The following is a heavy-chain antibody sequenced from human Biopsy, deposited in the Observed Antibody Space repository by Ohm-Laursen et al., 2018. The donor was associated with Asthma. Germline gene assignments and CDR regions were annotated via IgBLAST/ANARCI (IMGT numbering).Heavy chain of an antibody. J-gene: IGHJ4*02. CDR1: GFKFDEYT. V-gene: IGHV3-9*01. Sequence: SLRLSCTVSGFKFDEYTMHWVRQAPGKGLEWVSGISWNSATIGYADSVEGRFTISRDNAKNSVFLHMDSLRPEDTAFYYCAKVRSDWVITESFDYWGQGVLATVSS. CDR3: AKVRSDWVITESFDY. D-gene: IGHD3-22*01. CDR2: ISWNSATI.